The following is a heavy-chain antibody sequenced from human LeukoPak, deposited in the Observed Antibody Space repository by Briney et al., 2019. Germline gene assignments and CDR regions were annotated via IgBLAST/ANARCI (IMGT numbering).Heavy chain of an antibody. CDR3: ARARSSYGYGDAFDI. D-gene: IGHD5-18*01. CDR2: ISSSSSYI. CDR1: GFTFSSYS. V-gene: IGHV3-21*01. J-gene: IGHJ3*02. Sequence: GGSLRLSCAASGFTFSSYSMNWVRQAPGKGLEWVSSISSSSSYIYYADSVKGRFTISRDNAKNSLYLQMNSLRAEDTAVYYCARARSSYGYGDAFDIWGQGTMVTVSS.